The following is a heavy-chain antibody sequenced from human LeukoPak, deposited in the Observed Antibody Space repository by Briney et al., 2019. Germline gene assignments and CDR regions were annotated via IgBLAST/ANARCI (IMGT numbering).Heavy chain of an antibody. D-gene: IGHD1-26*01. J-gene: IGHJ4*02. CDR2: ISSSSSTI. CDR3: ARDLEDLSYPRGFDY. CDR1: GFTFSSYS. V-gene: IGHV3-48*04. Sequence: AGGSLRLSCAASGFTFSSYSMNWVRQAPGKGLEWVSYISSSSSTIYYADSVKGRFTISRDNAKNSLYLQMNSLRAEDTAVYYCARDLEDLSYPRGFDYWGQGTLVTVSS.